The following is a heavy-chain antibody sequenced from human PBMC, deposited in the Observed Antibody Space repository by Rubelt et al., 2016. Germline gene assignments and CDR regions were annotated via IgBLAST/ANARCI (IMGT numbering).Heavy chain of an antibody. J-gene: IGHJ4*02. V-gene: IGHV3-7*05. CDR1: NFIFSSSW. CDR2: IKQDGSER. Sequence: EVHLVESGGGLVQPGGSLTVSCAASNFIFSSSWISWVRQAPGKGLEWVANIKQDGSERYYVDSVEGRFTISRDNARNSIYLHMNSLRVADTAMYYCTTGTYWGQGTLVSVST. CDR3: TTGTY. D-gene: IGHD3-10*01.